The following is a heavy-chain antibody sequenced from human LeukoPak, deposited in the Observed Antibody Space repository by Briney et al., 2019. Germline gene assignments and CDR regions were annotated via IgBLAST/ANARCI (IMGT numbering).Heavy chain of an antibody. V-gene: IGHV4-30-2*01. J-gene: IGHJ4*02. CDR2: IYHSGST. CDR3: ARVRRDGCKIQGTFDY. D-gene: IGHD5-24*01. Sequence: SQTLSLTCAVSGGSISSGGYSWSWIRQPPGKGLEWIGYIYHSGSTYYNPSLKSRVTISVDRSKNQFSLKLSSVTAADTAVYYCARVRRDGCKIQGTFDYWGQGTLVTVSS. CDR1: GGSISSGGYS.